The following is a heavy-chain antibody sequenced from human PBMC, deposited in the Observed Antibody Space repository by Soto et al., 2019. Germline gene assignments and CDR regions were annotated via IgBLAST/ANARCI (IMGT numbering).Heavy chain of an antibody. CDR2: TYYRSNWRH. D-gene: IGHD6-19*01. V-gene: IGHV6-1*01. Sequence: HTLSLTFAICGYIVSINTAAWNLIRSSPSRGVEWLGRTYYRSNWRHDYAVSVKSRITVNPDTSKNHFSLQLNSVTPDDTAVYYCARGVAGSGFDLWGQGTLVTVSS. J-gene: IGHJ4*02. CDR3: ARGVAGSGFDL. CDR1: GYIVSINTAA.